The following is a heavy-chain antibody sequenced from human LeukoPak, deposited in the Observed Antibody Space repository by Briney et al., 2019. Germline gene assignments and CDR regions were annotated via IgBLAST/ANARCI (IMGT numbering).Heavy chain of an antibody. J-gene: IGHJ4*02. Sequence: SETLSLTCTVSGGSISNYYWSWIRQPAGKGLDWIGRIYTSGRTSYNPSLKSRVTMSVDTSKDQFSLKLSSVTAADTAVYYCASLGGYDYGSSDYWGQGTLVTVSS. CDR3: ASLGGYDYGSSDY. CDR1: GGSISNYY. D-gene: IGHD5-12*01. CDR2: IYTSGRT. V-gene: IGHV4-4*07.